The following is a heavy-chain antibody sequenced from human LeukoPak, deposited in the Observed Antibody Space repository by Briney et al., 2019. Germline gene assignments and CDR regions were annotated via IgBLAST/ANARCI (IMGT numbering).Heavy chain of an antibody. D-gene: IGHD6-13*01. Sequence: SQTLSLTCTVSGGSISSGSYYWSWIRRPAGKGLEWIGRIYTSGSTNYNPSLKNRFTISVDTSKNQFSLKLSSLTAADTAVYYCARSYSRTLFDYWGQGTLVTVSS. J-gene: IGHJ4*02. CDR3: ARSYSRTLFDY. CDR2: IYTSGST. V-gene: IGHV4-61*02. CDR1: GGSISSGSYY.